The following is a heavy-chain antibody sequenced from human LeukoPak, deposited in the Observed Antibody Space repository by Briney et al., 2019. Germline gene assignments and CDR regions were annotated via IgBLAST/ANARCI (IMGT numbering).Heavy chain of an antibody. J-gene: IGHJ4*02. CDR2: ISSSSSYI. CDR3: VEVGASDY. D-gene: IGHD1-26*01. V-gene: IGHV3-21*01. Sequence: PGGSLRLSCAASGFTVSSNYMSWVRQAPGKGLEWVSSISSSSSYIYYADSVEGRFTISRDNAKNSLYLQMNSLRAEDTAVYYCVEVGASDYWGQGTLVTVSS. CDR1: GFTVSSNY.